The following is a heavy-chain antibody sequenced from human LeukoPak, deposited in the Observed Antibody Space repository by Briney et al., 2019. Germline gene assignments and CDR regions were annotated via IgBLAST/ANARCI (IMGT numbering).Heavy chain of an antibody. Sequence: GGSLRLSCKGSRFMFSSYAMSWVRQAPGKGLEWVSGISGSGGATYYADSVKGRFTISRDNSKETLYLQLNSLRAGDTAVYYCARVGAVPAAMRYYYYYMDVWGKGTTVTVSS. CDR1: RFMFSSYA. CDR2: ISGSGGAT. J-gene: IGHJ6*03. CDR3: ARVGAVPAAMRYYYYYMDV. V-gene: IGHV3-23*01. D-gene: IGHD2-2*01.